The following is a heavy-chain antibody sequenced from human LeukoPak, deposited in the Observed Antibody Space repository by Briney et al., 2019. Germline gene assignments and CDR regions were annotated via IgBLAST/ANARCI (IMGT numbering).Heavy chain of an antibody. Sequence: PSQTLSVTCTVSGGSISSGSYHWSWIRQPAGKGLEWIGRIYTSGSTNYNPSLKSRVTISVDTSKNQFSLKLSSVTAADTAVYYCARDGSGYRFFDYWGQGTLVTVSS. J-gene: IGHJ4*02. CDR1: GGSISSGSYH. D-gene: IGHD3-22*01. V-gene: IGHV4-61*02. CDR3: ARDGSGYRFFDY. CDR2: IYTSGST.